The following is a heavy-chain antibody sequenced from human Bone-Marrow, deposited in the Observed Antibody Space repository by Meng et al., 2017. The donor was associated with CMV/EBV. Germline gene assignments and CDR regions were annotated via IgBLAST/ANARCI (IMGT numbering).Heavy chain of an antibody. CDR1: GFTFDDYA. CDR3: VKENSAYDFFDY. D-gene: IGHD5-12*01. CDR2: TSWNSGSI. Sequence: SLKISCAASGFTFDDYAMHWVRQAPGKGLEWVSGTSWNSGSIGYADSVKGRFTISRDNAKNSLYLQMNSLRAEDTALYYCVKENSAYDFFDYWGQGTLVTVSS. V-gene: IGHV3-9*01. J-gene: IGHJ4*02.